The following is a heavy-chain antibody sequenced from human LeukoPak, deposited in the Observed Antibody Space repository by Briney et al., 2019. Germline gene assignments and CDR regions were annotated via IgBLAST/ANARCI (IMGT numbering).Heavy chain of an antibody. D-gene: IGHD2-15*01. CDR1: GFTLSSYA. Sequence: GGSLRLSCAASGFTLSSYAMSWVRQAPGKGLEWVSAISGSGGSTYYADSVKGRFTISRDNSKNTLYLQMNSLRAEDTAVYYCAVVVAATGGVGWFDPWGQEPWSPSPQ. CDR2: ISGSGGST. J-gene: IGHJ5*02. V-gene: IGHV3-23*01. CDR3: AVVVAATGGVGWFDP.